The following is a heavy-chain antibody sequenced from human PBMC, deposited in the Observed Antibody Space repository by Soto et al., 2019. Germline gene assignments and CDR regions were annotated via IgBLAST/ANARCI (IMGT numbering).Heavy chain of an antibody. CDR2: ISYDGSNK. D-gene: IGHD3-16*01. J-gene: IGHJ4*02. V-gene: IGHV3-30-3*01. Sequence: QVQLVESGGGVVQPGRSLRLSCAASGFTFSSYAMHWVRQAPGKGLEWVAVISYDGSNKYYADSVKGRFTISRDNSKNTLYLQMNSLRAEDTAVYYCARGLYGGPQGYFDYWGQGTLVTVSS. CDR3: ARGLYGGPQGYFDY. CDR1: GFTFSSYA.